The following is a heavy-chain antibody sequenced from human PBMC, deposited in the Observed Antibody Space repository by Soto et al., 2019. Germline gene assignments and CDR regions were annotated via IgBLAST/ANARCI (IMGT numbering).Heavy chain of an antibody. CDR1: GYTFTGYY. CDR3: ARGYSNYAQYYYYYYGMDV. V-gene: IGHV1-2*04. J-gene: IGHJ6*02. Sequence: ASVKVSCKASGYTFTGYYMHWVRQAPGQGLEWMGWINPNSGGTNYAQKFQGWVTMTRDTSISTAYMELSRLRSDDTAVYYCARGYSNYAQYYYYYYGMDVWGQGTTVTVSS. D-gene: IGHD4-4*01. CDR2: INPNSGGT.